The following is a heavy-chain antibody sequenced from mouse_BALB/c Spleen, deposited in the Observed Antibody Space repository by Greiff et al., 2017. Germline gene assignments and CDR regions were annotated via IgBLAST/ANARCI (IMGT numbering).Heavy chain of an antibody. D-gene: IGHD1-1*01. J-gene: IGHJ1*01. CDR3: ARGSSPDWYFDV. CDR2: IDPYYGGT. Sequence: EVKLMESGPELEKPGASVKISCKASGYSFTGYNMNWVKQSNGKSLEWIGNIDPYYGGTSYNQKFKGKATLTVDKSSSTAYMQLKSLTSEDSAVYYCARGSSPDWYFDVWGAGTTVTVSS. CDR1: GYSFTGYN. V-gene: IGHV1-39*01.